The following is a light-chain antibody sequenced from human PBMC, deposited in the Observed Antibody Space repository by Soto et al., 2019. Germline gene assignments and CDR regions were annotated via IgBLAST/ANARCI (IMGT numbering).Light chain of an antibody. J-gene: IGKJ3*01. Sequence: DIVMTQSPDSLAVSLGERATINCKSSQTVLYSSDNKNYLTWYQQKPGQPPKLLIYWASTRESGVPDRFSRSRSGTNFTLTKRSLQAEDVAVYYCQQYYSTPFAFAPGNKVDIK. V-gene: IGKV4-1*01. CDR3: QQYYSTPFA. CDR2: WAS. CDR1: QTVLYSSDNKNY.